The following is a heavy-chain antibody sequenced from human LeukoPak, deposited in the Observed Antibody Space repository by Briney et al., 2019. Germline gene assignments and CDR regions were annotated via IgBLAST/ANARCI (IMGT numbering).Heavy chain of an antibody. J-gene: IGHJ4*02. Sequence: GGSLRLSCAASGFTVSSNYMSWVRQAPGKGLEWVSVIYSGGSTYYADSVKGRFTISRDNSKNTLYLQMSSLRAEDTAVYYCARDRGYDYVWGGYYFDYWGQGTLVTVSS. V-gene: IGHV3-66*01. CDR1: GFTVSSNY. D-gene: IGHD3-16*01. CDR2: IYSGGST. CDR3: ARDRGYDYVWGGYYFDY.